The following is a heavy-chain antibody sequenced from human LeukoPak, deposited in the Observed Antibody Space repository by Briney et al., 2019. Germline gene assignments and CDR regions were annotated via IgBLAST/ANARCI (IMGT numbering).Heavy chain of an antibody. CDR1: GYTFTSYG. CDR2: ISTYNGNT. D-gene: IGHD1-26*01. CDR3: ARSGVGATSGNSDY. Sequence: ASVKVSCKASGYTFTSYGISWVRQAPGQGLEWMGWISTYNGNTNYAQKLQGRVTMTTDTSTSTAYMELRSLRSDDAAIYYCARSGVGATSGNSDYWGQGTLVTVSS. V-gene: IGHV1-18*01. J-gene: IGHJ4*02.